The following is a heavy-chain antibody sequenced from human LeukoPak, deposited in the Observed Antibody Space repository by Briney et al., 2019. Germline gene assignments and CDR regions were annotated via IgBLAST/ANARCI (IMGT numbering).Heavy chain of an antibody. Sequence: PSETLSLTCTVSGGSISSYYWSWIRQPPGKGLEWIGYIYYSGSTNYNRSLKSRVTISVDTSKNQFSLKLSSVTAADTAVYYCARVPLQLSAMDVWGKGTTVTVSS. CDR1: GGSISSYY. CDR3: ARVPLQLSAMDV. CDR2: IYYSGST. V-gene: IGHV4-59*01. J-gene: IGHJ6*03. D-gene: IGHD5-18*01.